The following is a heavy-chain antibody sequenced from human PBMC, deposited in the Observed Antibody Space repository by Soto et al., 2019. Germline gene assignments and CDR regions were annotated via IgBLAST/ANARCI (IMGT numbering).Heavy chain of an antibody. CDR1: GASVSSDDYY. CDR2: IYYRGTT. J-gene: IGHJ4*02. CDR3: ARALKIPASGTYDY. V-gene: IGHV4-61*08. Sequence: SETLSLTCNVSGASVSSDDYYWTWIRQPPGKGLEWIGYIYYRGTTHYSPSLKSRVSMSVDTSRNQFSLNLTSVTAADTAGYYCARALKIPASGTYDYWDQGTLVTVSS. D-gene: IGHD2-2*01.